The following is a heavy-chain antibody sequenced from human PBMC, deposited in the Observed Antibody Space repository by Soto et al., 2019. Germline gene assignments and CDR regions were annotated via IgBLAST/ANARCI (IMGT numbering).Heavy chain of an antibody. V-gene: IGHV3-30-3*01. CDR2: ISYDGSNK. CDR1: GFTFSSYA. Sequence: QVQLVESGGGVVQPGRSLRLSCAASGFTFSSYAMHWVRQAPGKGLEWVAVISYDGSNKYYADSVKGRFTISRDNSKNKLYLQMNSLRAEDTAVYYCARERSKRAYWGQGTLVTVSS. J-gene: IGHJ4*02. CDR3: ARERSKRAY.